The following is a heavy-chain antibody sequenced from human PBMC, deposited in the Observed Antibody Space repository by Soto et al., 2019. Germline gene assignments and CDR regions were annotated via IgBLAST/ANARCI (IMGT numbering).Heavy chain of an antibody. CDR3: VGEVASGY. Sequence: QVQLVESGGGVVQPGRSLRLSCAASGVTLRHFGMHWVHQAPGKGLEWAAAISRDGSTMFYADSVKDRFTISRDSSRNTLYLQMNSLRAEDTAVYHCVGEVASGYWGQGTLVTVSS. V-gene: IGHV3-30*03. CDR2: ISRDGSTM. D-gene: IGHD2-21*01. J-gene: IGHJ4*02. CDR1: GVTLRHFG.